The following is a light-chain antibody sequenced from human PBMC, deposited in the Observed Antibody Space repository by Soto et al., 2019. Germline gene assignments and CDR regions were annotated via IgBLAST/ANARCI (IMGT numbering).Light chain of an antibody. CDR3: QLYSSSLWT. Sequence: EIVLTQSPGTLSLSPEERATLSCRASQSVSSSCLAWYQQKPGQAPRLLIYAASSRATGIPDRFSGSGSATDFTLTISRLEPEDFAVYYCQLYSSSLWTFGQGTKVEIK. CDR2: AAS. CDR1: QSVSSSC. V-gene: IGKV3-20*01. J-gene: IGKJ1*01.